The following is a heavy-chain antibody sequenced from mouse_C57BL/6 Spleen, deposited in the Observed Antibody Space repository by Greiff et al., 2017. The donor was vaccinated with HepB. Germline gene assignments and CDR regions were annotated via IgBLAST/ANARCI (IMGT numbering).Heavy chain of an antibody. CDR3: ARNYGYDERFAY. J-gene: IGHJ3*01. V-gene: IGHV1-81*01. D-gene: IGHD2-2*01. CDR2: IYPRSGNT. CDR1: GYTFTSYG. Sequence: VKLVESGAELARPGASVKLSCKASGYTFTSYGISWVKQRTGQGLEWIGEIYPRSGNTYYNEKFKGKATLTADKSSSTAYMELRSLTSEDSAVYFCARNYGYDERFAYWGQGTLVTVSA.